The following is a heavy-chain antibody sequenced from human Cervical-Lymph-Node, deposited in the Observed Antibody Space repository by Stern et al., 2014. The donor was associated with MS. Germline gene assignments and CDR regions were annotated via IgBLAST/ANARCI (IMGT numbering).Heavy chain of an antibody. CDR2: ISPNTGVT. J-gene: IGHJ4*02. V-gene: IGHV1-2*04. CDR3: ARGYPCFDN. CDR1: GYSFTGFF. D-gene: IGHD2-15*01. Sequence: QVQLVESGAEVKKPGASVKVSCTASGYSFTGFFLHWVRQAPGQGLEWVWWISPNTGVTKSAQKFQGWVTLTRDTSINTVYMELNRLKSDDTAVFYCARGYPCFDNWGQGTLVTVSS.